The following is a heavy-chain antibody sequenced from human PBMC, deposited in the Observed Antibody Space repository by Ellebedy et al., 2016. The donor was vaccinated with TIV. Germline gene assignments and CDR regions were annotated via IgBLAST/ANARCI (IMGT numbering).Heavy chain of an antibody. V-gene: IGHV4-39*01. CDR3: ARTDPWQPIDD. D-gene: IGHD2-21*02. Sequence: MPSETLSLTCTVSGGSILSASYYWGWIRQPPGKGLEYIGSVFYSGSPYYNPSFKSRVTLSADTSKNQFSLNLRTVTAADTAVYYCARTDPWQPIDDWGQGILVSVSS. CDR1: GGSILSASYY. CDR2: VFYSGSP. J-gene: IGHJ4*02.